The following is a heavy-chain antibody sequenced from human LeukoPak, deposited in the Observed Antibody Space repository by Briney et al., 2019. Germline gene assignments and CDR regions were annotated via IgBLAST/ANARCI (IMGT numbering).Heavy chain of an antibody. CDR2: ISWNSASI. CDR1: GFTFDDYA. J-gene: IGHJ3*01. Sequence: SLRLSCAASGFTFDDYAMHWVRQAPGKGLEWVSGISWNSASIDYADSVKGRFTISGDNAKNTLYLQMSSLRAEDTAVYYCARDFLHLGGWGQGTMVTVSS. CDR3: ARDFLHLGG. D-gene: IGHD3-16*01. V-gene: IGHV3-9*01.